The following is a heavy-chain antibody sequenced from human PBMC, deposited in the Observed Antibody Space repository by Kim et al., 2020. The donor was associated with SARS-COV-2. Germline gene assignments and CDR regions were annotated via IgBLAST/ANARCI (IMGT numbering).Heavy chain of an antibody. D-gene: IGHD6-19*01. V-gene: IGHV7-4-1*02. CDR1: GYTFTSYA. J-gene: IGHJ6*02. CDR3: ARTRIAVAALIREDYYYGMDV. Sequence: ASVKVSCKASGYTFTSYAMNWVRQAPGQGLEWMGWINTNTGNPTYAQGFTGRFVFSLDTSVSTAYLQISSLKAEDTAVYYCARTRIAVAALIREDYYYGMDVWGQGTTVTVSS. CDR2: INTNTGNP.